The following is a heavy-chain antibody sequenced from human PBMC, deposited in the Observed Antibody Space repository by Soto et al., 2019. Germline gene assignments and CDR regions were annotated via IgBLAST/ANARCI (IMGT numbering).Heavy chain of an antibody. D-gene: IGHD2-15*01. J-gene: IGHJ6*02. Sequence: SVKVSCKASGGTFSSYAISWVRQAPGQGLEWMGGIIPIFGTANYAQKFQGRVTITADESTSTAYMELSSPRSEDTAVYYCAKLLHFRYYYYGMDFWGQRTTVTVSS. CDR1: GGTFSSYA. CDR3: AKLLHFRYYYYGMDF. V-gene: IGHV1-69*13. CDR2: IIPIFGTA.